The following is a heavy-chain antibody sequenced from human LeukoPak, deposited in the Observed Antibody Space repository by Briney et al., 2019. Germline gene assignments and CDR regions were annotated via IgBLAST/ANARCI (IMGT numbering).Heavy chain of an antibody. CDR3: ARGHFGVVLDY. CDR1: GFTFSSYS. D-gene: IGHD3-3*01. Sequence: GGSLRLSCEGSGFTFSSYSMIWVRQAPGKGLEWVSSIRGDSTETRHADSLMGRFTISRDNAKKPLYLQMNSLRAEDTAVYYCARGHFGVVLDYWGQGTLVTVSS. V-gene: IGHV3-21*01. CDR2: IRGDSTET. J-gene: IGHJ4*02.